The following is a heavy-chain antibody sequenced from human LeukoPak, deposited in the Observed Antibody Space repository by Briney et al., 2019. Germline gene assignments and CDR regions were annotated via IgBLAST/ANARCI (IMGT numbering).Heavy chain of an antibody. CDR2: ITTYNGNR. CDR3: ARDCSNGVCFPRDY. D-gene: IGHD2-8*01. J-gene: IGHJ4*02. Sequence: ASVKVSCKASGYTLSHYGIRWVRQAPGQGLEWVGWITTYNGNRKYAEKFQGRGTMTTDTSTSTYYMEMRSLRSDDTAIYYCARDCSNGVCFPRDYWGQGTQITVST. V-gene: IGHV1-18*01. CDR1: GYTLSHYG.